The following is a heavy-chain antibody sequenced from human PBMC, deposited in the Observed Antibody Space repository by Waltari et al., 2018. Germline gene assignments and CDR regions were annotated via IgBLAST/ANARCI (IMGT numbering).Heavy chain of an antibody. Sequence: EVQLVESGGGLVQPGGSLRLSCEASGFTFTSHWMHWVRQGPGKGLEGVSRLNYDGSSTYYADFVKGRFTISRDNAKNTLYLQMNSLRAEDTGVYYCVRGYGGDVYWGQGTLVTVSS. CDR1: GFTFTSHW. CDR3: VRGYGGDVY. J-gene: IGHJ4*02. D-gene: IGHD2-21*02. V-gene: IGHV3-74*01. CDR2: LNYDGSST.